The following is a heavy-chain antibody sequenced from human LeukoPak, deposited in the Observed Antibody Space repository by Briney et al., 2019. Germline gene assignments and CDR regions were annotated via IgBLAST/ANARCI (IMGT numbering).Heavy chain of an antibody. CDR1: GFTFSSYE. D-gene: IGHD1-1*01. J-gene: IGHJ4*02. CDR2: ISSSGSTI. CDR3: ARSELERGFFAY. Sequence: GGSLRLSCAASGFTFSSYEMNWVRQAPGKGLEWVSYISSSGSTIYYADSVKGRFTISRDNAKNSLYLQMNSLRAEDTAVYYCARSELERGFFAYWGQGTLVTVSS. V-gene: IGHV3-48*03.